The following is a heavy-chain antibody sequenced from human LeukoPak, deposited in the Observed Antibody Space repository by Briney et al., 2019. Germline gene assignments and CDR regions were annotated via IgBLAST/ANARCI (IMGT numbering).Heavy chain of an antibody. CDR1: GYTFTSYD. D-gene: IGHD3-10*01. Sequence: ASVKVSCKASGYTFTSYDINWVRQATGQGREWWGWMNPNSGNTGYAQKFQGRVTMTRNTSMSTAYMELSSLRSEDTAVYYCARFLMVRGVKGGFDYWGQGTLVTVSS. CDR3: ARFLMVRGVKGGFDY. CDR2: MNPNSGNT. J-gene: IGHJ4*02. V-gene: IGHV1-8*01.